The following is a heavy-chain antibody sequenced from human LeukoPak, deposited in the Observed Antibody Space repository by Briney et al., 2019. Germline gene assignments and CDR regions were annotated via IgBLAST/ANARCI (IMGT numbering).Heavy chain of an antibody. J-gene: IGHJ4*02. CDR1: GYFFSHYG. Sequence: ASVKVSCKTSGYFFSHYGISWVRQAPGQGPEWLGWISGFNDNTNYAQRVQGRVTMTTDTATSTAYMELRSLRSDDTAVYYCARDQCSSTSCYVGVGIFDYWGQGTLVTVSS. V-gene: IGHV1-18*01. CDR2: ISGFNDNT. CDR3: ARDQCSSTSCYVGVGIFDY. D-gene: IGHD2-2*01.